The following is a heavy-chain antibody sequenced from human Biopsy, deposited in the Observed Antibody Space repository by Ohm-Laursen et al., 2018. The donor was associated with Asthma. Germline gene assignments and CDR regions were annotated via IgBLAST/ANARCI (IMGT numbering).Heavy chain of an antibody. Sequence: SVKVSCKTSGYTFNSAGITWVLQAPGQGLEWMGWISVYNGNTKVTQKLQDRVTMTTDTSTSIAYMQLRSLRSDDPAVYFCARAVDYSHYYGLDVWGQGTTVPVS. CDR2: ISVYNGNT. V-gene: IGHV1-18*01. D-gene: IGHD3-10*01. J-gene: IGHJ6*02. CDR3: ARAVDYSHYYGLDV. CDR1: GYTFNSAG.